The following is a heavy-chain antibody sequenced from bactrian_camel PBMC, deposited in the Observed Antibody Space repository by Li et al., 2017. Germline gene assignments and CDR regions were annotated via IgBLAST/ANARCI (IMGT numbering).Heavy chain of an antibody. CDR1: GHTAPYC. V-gene: IGHV3S53*01. Sequence: HVQLVESGASVQAGGSLRLSCAASGHTAPYCMGWFRQAPGKQREGVAARDSHGRTSYAESVKGRFTISRDADKNTFYLQMNSLKSNDTAMYYCAADPRPGGEGAWCERPGGYEYSYWGQGTQVTVS. D-gene: IGHD1*01. J-gene: IGHJ4*01. CDR2: RDSHGRT. CDR3: AADPRPGGEGAWCERPGGYEYSY.